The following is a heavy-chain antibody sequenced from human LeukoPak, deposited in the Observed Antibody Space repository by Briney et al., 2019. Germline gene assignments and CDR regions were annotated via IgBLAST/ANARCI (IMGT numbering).Heavy chain of an antibody. V-gene: IGHV1-69*01. Sequence: SVKVSCKASRGTFSSYAISWVRQAPGQGLEWMGGIIPIFGTANYAQKFQGRVTITADESTSTAYMELSSLRSEDTAVYYCARGITGPKSPTFQYYYYYMDVWGKGTTVTVSS. CDR2: IIPIFGTA. J-gene: IGHJ6*03. CDR1: RGTFSSYA. CDR3: ARGITGPKSPTFQYYYYYMDV. D-gene: IGHD1/OR15-1a*01.